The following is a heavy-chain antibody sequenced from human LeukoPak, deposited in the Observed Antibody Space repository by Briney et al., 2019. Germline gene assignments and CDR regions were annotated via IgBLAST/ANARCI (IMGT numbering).Heavy chain of an antibody. J-gene: IGHJ4*02. V-gene: IGHV3-21*01. CDR1: GFTFSSYA. CDR2: ISGSSSYM. CDR3: AKAYYDSSGYSYYFDC. D-gene: IGHD3-22*01. Sequence: PGGSLRLSCAASGFTFSSYAMSWVRQAPGKGLEWVSSISGSSSYMFYADSVKGRFTISRDNAKNSLYLQMNSLRAEDTAVYYCAKAYYDSSGYSYYFDCWGQGTLVTVSS.